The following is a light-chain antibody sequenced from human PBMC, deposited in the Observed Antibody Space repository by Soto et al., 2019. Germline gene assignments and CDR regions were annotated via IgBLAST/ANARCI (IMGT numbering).Light chain of an antibody. CDR1: QSISVH. CDR2: AAS. J-gene: IGKJ2*01. CDR3: HQSYITPYT. Sequence: DIQMTQSPSSLSASVGDTVTITCRASQSISVHLNWYQQKGGKVPKLLIYAASNLYSGVPSRFSGSGSETDFALTISSLQPSEFETYYCHQSYITPYTFGQGTRVEIK. V-gene: IGKV1-39*01.